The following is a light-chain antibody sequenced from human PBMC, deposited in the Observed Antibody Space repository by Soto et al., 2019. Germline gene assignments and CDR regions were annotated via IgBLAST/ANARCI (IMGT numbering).Light chain of an antibody. Sequence: QAVVTQPPSVSGAPGQRVTISCTGSSSNIGAGYDVHWYQQLPGTAPKLLIYGNNNRPSGVPDRFSASKSGTSASLAITGLQAEDEADYYCQSYDSSLSGSVVFGGGTQLTVL. CDR3: QSYDSSLSGSVV. V-gene: IGLV1-40*01. J-gene: IGLJ2*01. CDR2: GNN. CDR1: SSNIGAGYD.